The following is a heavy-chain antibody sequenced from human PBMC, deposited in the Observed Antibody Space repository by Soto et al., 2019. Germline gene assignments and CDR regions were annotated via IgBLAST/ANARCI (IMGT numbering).Heavy chain of an antibody. J-gene: IGHJ4*02. D-gene: IGHD2-15*01. V-gene: IGHV3-15*07. CDR3: TTGYCSGGSCPDY. CDR2: IKSKTDGGTT. Sequence: ESGGGLVKPGGSLRLSCAASGFTFSNAWMNWVRQAPGKGLEWVGRIKSKTDGGTTDYAAPVKGRFTISRDDSKNTLYLQMNSLKTEDTAVYYCTTGYCSGGSCPDYWGQGTLVTVSS. CDR1: GFTFSNAW.